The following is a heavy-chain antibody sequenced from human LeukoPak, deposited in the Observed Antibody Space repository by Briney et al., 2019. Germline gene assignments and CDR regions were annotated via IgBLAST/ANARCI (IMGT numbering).Heavy chain of an antibody. CDR3: ARAPSYDSSGIYSHTDADDAFDI. CDR2: IYTSGST. V-gene: IGHV4-4*07. CDR1: GGSISGYY. D-gene: IGHD3-22*01. J-gene: IGHJ3*02. Sequence: SETLSLTCTVSGGSISGYYWSWIRQPAGKGLEWIGRIYTSGSTNYNPSLKSRVTMSVDTSKNQFSLKLSSVTAADTAVYYCARAPSYDSSGIYSHTDADDAFDIWGQGTMVTVSS.